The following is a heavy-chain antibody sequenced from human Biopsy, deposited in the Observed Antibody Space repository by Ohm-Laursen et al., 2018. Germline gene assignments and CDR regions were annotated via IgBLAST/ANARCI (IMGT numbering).Heavy chain of an antibody. J-gene: IGHJ3*01. V-gene: IGHV4-59*07. D-gene: IGHD3-22*01. CDR3: ARHFYDNFGPTPFDAFDL. CDR1: GGSISSNY. Sequence: SDTLSLTCYVSGGSISSNYWSWIRQPPGKGLEWIGYINDNGNTNYNPSLKSRVTISVDTSMNQFSLKLKSVTAADTALYFCARHFYDNFGPTPFDAFDLWGQGTLVTVSA. CDR2: INDNGNT.